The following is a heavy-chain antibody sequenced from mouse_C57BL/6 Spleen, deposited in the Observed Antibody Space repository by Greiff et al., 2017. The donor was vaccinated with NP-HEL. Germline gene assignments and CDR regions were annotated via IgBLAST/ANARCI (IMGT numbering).Heavy chain of an antibody. Sequence: EVQRVESEGGLVQPGSSMKLSCTASGFTFSDYYMAWVRQVPEKGLEWVANINYDGSSTYYLDSLKSRFIISRDNAKNILYLQMSSLKSEDTATYYCARVDYDAFAYWGQGTLVTVSA. V-gene: IGHV5-16*01. CDR2: INYDGSST. CDR1: GFTFSDYY. J-gene: IGHJ3*01. CDR3: ARVDYDAFAY. D-gene: IGHD2-4*01.